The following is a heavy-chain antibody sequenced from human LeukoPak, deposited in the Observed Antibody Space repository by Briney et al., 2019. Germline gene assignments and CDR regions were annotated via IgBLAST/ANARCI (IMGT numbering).Heavy chain of an antibody. CDR3: ARDKGDSQDY. D-gene: IGHD3-22*01. CDR2: ISSSTTYK. J-gene: IGHJ4*02. CDR1: GFTFSAYT. V-gene: IGHV3-21*01. Sequence: PAGSLRLSCAASGFTFSAYTMNWVRQAPGKGLEWVSSISSSTTYKYYADSVKGRFTISRDNAKNSLYLQMNSLRADDTGVYYFARDKGDSQDYWGQGTLVTVSS.